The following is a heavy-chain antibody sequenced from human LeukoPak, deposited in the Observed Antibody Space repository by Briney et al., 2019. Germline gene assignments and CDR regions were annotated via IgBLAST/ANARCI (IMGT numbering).Heavy chain of an antibody. Sequence: GGSLRLSCAASGFTFDDYAMHWVRQAPGKGLEWVSGISWNSGSIGYADSVKGRFTISRDNAKNSLYLQMNSLRAEDTALYHCAKDLAAATPYGMDVWGQGTTVTVSS. CDR3: AKDLAAATPYGMDV. CDR1: GFTFDDYA. D-gene: IGHD6-13*01. V-gene: IGHV3-9*01. CDR2: ISWNSGSI. J-gene: IGHJ6*02.